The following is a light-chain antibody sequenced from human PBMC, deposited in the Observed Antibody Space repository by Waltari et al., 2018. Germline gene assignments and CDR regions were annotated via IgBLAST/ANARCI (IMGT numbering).Light chain of an antibody. Sequence: ELMLTQSPGTLSMSPGARATLSCRASESIGNYLDWYQPKPGQAPRLLMYEASRRATGVPDRFSGSWSGTGFSLTISGLEPGNFAVYYCQNHERLPAKFGQGTKVEI. CDR2: EAS. CDR1: ESIGNY. J-gene: IGKJ1*01. V-gene: IGKV3-20*01. CDR3: QNHERLPAK.